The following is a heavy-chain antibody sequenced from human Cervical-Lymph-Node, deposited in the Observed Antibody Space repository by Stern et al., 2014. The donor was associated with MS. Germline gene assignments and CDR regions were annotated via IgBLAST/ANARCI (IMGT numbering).Heavy chain of an antibody. J-gene: IGHJ6*02. CDR2: IKQDGSEK. Sequence: EVQLVESGGGLVQPGGSLRLSCAASGFTFRSYWMSWVRQAPGKGLEWVANIKQDGSEKYYVDSVKGRFTISRDNAKNSLYLQMNSLRAEDTAVYYCARAPTGLSTPYRSYYYGMDVWGQGTTVTVSS. D-gene: IGHD2/OR15-2a*01. CDR3: ARAPTGLSTPYRSYYYGMDV. CDR1: GFTFRSYW. V-gene: IGHV3-7*01.